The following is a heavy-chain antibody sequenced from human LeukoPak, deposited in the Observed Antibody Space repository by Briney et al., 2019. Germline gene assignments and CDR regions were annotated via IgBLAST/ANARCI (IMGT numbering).Heavy chain of an antibody. Sequence: PGGSLRLSCAASGFTFSNYGMSWVRQAPGKGLEWVSAISGSGGSTYYADSVKGRFTISRDNSKNTLYLQMNSLRAEDTAVYYCAKVGTVTRYYFDYWGQGTLVTVSS. V-gene: IGHV3-23*01. D-gene: IGHD4-17*01. CDR2: ISGSGGST. CDR3: AKVGTVTRYYFDY. J-gene: IGHJ4*02. CDR1: GFTFSNYG.